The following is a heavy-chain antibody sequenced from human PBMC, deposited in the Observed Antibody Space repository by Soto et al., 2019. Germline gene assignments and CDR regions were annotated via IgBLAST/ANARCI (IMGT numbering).Heavy chain of an antibody. CDR1: GFTVSSNY. V-gene: IGHV3-66*01. D-gene: IGHD2-2*01. CDR3: ARGPHVGISTS. J-gene: IGHJ4*02. CDR2: IYSGGSA. Sequence: GGSLRLSCAASGFTVSSNYMSWVRQAPGKGLEWVSVIYSGGSAYYADSVKGRFTISRDNSKNTLYLQMNSLRAEDTAVYYCARGPHVGISTSWGQGTLVTAPQ.